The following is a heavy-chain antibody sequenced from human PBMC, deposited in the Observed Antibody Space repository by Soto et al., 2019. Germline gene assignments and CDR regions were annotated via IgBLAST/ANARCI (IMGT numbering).Heavy chain of an antibody. CDR2: ISGSGGST. J-gene: IGHJ6*02. CDR1: GFTFISYA. V-gene: IGHV3-23*01. Sequence: GGSLRLSCAASGFTFISYAMSWVRQAPGKGLEWVSAISGSGGSTYYADSVKGRFTISRDNSKNTLYLQMNSLRAEDTAVYYCAKSRVSSSSGMDVWGQGTTVTVSS. D-gene: IGHD6-13*01. CDR3: AKSRVSSSSGMDV.